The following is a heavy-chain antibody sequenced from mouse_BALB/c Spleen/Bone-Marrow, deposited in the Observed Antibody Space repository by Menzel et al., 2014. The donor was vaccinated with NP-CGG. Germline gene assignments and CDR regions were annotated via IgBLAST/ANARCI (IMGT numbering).Heavy chain of an antibody. D-gene: IGHD4-1*01. CDR1: GFTFSTFG. CDR3: ARGGNWDDFDV. CDR2: ISSGSTAI. Sequence: EVKLVESGGGLVQPGGSRKLSCAASGFTFSTFGMHWVRQAPEKGLEWVAYISSGSTAIFYADTLKGRFTISRDNPENTLFLQMTSLRSEDTAMYYCARGGNWDDFDVWGAGTTVTVPS. J-gene: IGHJ1*01. V-gene: IGHV5-17*02.